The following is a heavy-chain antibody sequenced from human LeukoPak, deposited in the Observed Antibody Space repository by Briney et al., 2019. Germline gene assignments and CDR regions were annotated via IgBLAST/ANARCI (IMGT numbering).Heavy chain of an antibody. V-gene: IGHV3-11*01. CDR2: ISGGSTTI. J-gene: IGHJ3*01. CDR1: GFTFSDYY. CDR3: ARVVAYFDSDGYIDAFDL. D-gene: IGHD3-22*01. Sequence: GGSLRLSCAASGFTFSDYYMIWIRQAPGKGLEWVSYISGGSTTIDYADSVKGRCTISRDNAKNSLSLQMNSPTAEDTAVYYCARVVAYFDSDGYIDAFDLWGLGTVVTISS.